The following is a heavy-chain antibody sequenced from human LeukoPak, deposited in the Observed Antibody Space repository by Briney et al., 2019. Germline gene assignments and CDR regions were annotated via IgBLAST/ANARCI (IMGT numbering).Heavy chain of an antibody. CDR3: AREWFTTVTSSYNDY. J-gene: IGHJ4*02. D-gene: IGHD4-11*01. CDR2: INHSGST. Sequence: SETLSLTCAVYGGSFSGYYWSWIRQPPGKGLEWIGKINHSGSTNYNPSLKSRVTISVDTSKNQFSLKLSSVTAADTAVYYCAREWFTTVTSSYNDYWGQGTLVTVSS. CDR1: GGSFSGYY. V-gene: IGHV4-34*01.